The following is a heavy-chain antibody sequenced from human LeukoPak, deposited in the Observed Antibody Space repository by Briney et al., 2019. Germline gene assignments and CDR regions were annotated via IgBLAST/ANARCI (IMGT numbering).Heavy chain of an antibody. CDR1: GGSISSYY. D-gene: IGHD2-15*01. J-gene: IGHJ4*02. Sequence: SGTLSLTCTVSGGSISSYYWSWIRQPPGKGPEWIGYIYTSGSTNYNPSLKSRVTISVDTTKNQFSLKLSSVTAADTAVYYCARHAKYCSGGSCYLSLWGQGTLVTVSS. CDR2: IYTSGST. CDR3: ARHAKYCSGGSCYLSL. V-gene: IGHV4-4*09.